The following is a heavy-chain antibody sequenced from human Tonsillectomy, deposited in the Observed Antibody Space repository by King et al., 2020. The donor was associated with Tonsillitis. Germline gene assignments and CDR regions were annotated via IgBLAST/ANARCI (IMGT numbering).Heavy chain of an antibody. J-gene: IGHJ6*02. Sequence: QLVQSGGGLVQPGRSLRLSCAASGFTFDEYAMHWVRQAPGKGLEWVSGISWNSGSIGYADSVKGRFTISRDNAKNSLYLQMNSLRAEDTALYYCAKDIGIASMTTVTLFYYYGMDVWGQGTTVTVSS. V-gene: IGHV3-9*01. CDR1: GFTFDEYA. CDR3: AKDIGIASMTTVTLFYYYGMDV. CDR2: ISWNSGSI. D-gene: IGHD4-11*01.